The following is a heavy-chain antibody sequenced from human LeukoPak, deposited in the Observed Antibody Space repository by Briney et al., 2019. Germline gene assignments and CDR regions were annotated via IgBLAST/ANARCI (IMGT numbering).Heavy chain of an antibody. D-gene: IGHD3-10*01. Sequence: GGSLRLSCAASGFTFSSYWMSWVRQAPGKGLEWVANIKQDGSEKYYMDSVKGRLTISRDTAKNSLYLQMNGLRVEDTAVYYCARLAKYYYGSETYYFFDYWGQGTLVTVSS. CDR3: ARLAKYYYGSETYYFFDY. CDR1: GFTFSSYW. V-gene: IGHV3-7*01. J-gene: IGHJ4*02. CDR2: IKQDGSEK.